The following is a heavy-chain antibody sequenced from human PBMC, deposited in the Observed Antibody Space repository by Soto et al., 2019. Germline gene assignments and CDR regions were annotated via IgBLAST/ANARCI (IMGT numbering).Heavy chain of an antibody. J-gene: IGHJ4*02. CDR3: ARVAPEYSSTPRRFHF. D-gene: IGHD6-13*01. Sequence: PGGSLRLSCAASGFTFGIYAMSWVRQAPGKGLEWVSSISGSGGSIYYAHSVKGRFTISRDKTKNTLDLQMNSLRAEDTAVYHCARVAPEYSSTPRRFHFWGQGT. CDR1: GFTFGIYA. V-gene: IGHV3-23*01. CDR2: ISGSGGSI.